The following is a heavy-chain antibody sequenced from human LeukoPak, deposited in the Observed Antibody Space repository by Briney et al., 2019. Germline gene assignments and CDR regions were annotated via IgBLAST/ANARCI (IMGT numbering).Heavy chain of an antibody. Sequence: PGGSLRLSCAASRFTFRSYWMSWVRQAPGKGLEWVANIKQDGSEKYYVDSVKGRFTISRDNAKNSLYLQMSSLRAEDTAVYFCARGQTTVTNWGQGTLVTVSS. CDR1: RFTFRSYW. D-gene: IGHD4-17*01. CDR3: ARGQTTVTN. V-gene: IGHV3-7*03. CDR2: IKQDGSEK. J-gene: IGHJ4*02.